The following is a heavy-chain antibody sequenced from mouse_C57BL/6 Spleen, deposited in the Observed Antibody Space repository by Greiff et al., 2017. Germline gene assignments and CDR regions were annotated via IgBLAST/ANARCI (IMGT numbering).Heavy chain of an antibody. J-gene: IGHJ4*01. CDR2: ISSGGDYI. CDR1: GFTFSSYA. D-gene: IGHD1-1*01. Sequence: EVQGVESGEGLVKPGGSLKLSCAASGFTFSSYAMSWVRQTPEKRLEWVAYISSGGDYIYYADTVKGRFTISRDNARNTLYLQMSSLKSEDTAMYYCTREGTTDAMDYWGQGTSVTVSS. CDR3: TREGTTDAMDY. V-gene: IGHV5-9-1*02.